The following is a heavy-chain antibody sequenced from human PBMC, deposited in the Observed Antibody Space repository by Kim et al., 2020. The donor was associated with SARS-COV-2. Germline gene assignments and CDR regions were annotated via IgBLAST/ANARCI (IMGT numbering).Heavy chain of an antibody. D-gene: IGHD1-26*01. CDR3: ARPYSGSYAGWFDP. V-gene: IGHV3-30*04. Sequence: GGSLRLSCAASGFTFSSYAMYWVRQAPGKGLEWVAVISYDGSNKYYADSVKGRFTISRDNSKNTLYLQMNSLRAEDTAVYYCARPYSGSYAGWFDPWGQGTLVTVSS. CDR1: GFTFSSYA. J-gene: IGHJ5*02. CDR2: ISYDGSNK.